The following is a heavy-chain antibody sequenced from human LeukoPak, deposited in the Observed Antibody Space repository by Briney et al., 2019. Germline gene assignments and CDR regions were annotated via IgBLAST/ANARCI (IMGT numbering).Heavy chain of an antibody. CDR3: ASSGFYCSSTSCNPAPSDAFDI. Sequence: GESLKISCKGSGYSFTSYWIGWVRQMPGKGLEWMGIIYPGDSDTRYSPSFQGQVTISADKSISTAYLQRSSLKASDTAMYYCASSGFYCSSTSCNPAPSDAFDIWGQGTMVTVSS. V-gene: IGHV5-51*01. CDR2: IYPGDSDT. CDR1: GYSFTSYW. J-gene: IGHJ3*02. D-gene: IGHD2-2*01.